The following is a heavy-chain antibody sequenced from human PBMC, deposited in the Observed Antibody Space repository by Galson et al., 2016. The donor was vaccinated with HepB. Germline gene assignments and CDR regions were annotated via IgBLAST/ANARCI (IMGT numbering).Heavy chain of an antibody. Sequence: SETLSLTCTISGGFITRYYWSWIRQAPRKGLEWIGFMHYSGNTNYSPSLKSRITMSMDTSKNRFSLNLKSVTSADTAVYYCASTYRTNNFDFWGQGTLVAVSS. D-gene: IGHD1-14*01. CDR1: GGFITRYY. J-gene: IGHJ4*02. CDR2: MHYSGNT. V-gene: IGHV4-59*01. CDR3: ASTYRTNNFDF.